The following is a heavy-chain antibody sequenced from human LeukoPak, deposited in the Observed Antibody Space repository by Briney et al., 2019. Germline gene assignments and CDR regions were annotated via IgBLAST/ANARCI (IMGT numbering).Heavy chain of an antibody. CDR2: IYYSGST. J-gene: IGHJ4*02. Sequence: SETLSLTCTVSGGSISSSSYYWGWIRQPPGKGLEWIGSIYYSGSTYYNPSLKSRVTISVDTSKNQFSLKLSSVTAADTAVYYCARSPRGITFGGVIVIDYYFDYWGQGTLVTVSS. D-gene: IGHD3-16*02. CDR1: GGSISSSSYY. V-gene: IGHV4-39*07. CDR3: ARSPRGITFGGVIVIDYYFDY.